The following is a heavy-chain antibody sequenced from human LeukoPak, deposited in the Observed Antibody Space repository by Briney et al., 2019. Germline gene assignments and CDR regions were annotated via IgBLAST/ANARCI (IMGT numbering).Heavy chain of an antibody. CDR2: IYTSGST. CDR3: ARFSLQRDYFDY. D-gene: IGHD6-25*01. J-gene: IGHJ4*02. Sequence: SETLSLTCTVSGGSISSYFWSWIRQPAGKGLEWIGRIYTSGSTNYNPSLKSRVTMSVDTSKNQFSLKLSSVTAADTAVYYCARFSLQRDYFDYWGQGTLVTVSS. CDR1: GGSISSYF. V-gene: IGHV4-4*07.